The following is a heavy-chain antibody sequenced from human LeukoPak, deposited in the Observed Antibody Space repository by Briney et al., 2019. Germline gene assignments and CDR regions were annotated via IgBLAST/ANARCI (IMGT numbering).Heavy chain of an antibody. Sequence: GGSLRLSCAASGFTFSSYGMHWVRQAPGKGLEWVAVIWYDGSNKYYADSVKGRFTISRDNSKNTLYLQMNSLRAEDTAVYYCAKEIRESSGYYDNWYFDLWGRGTLVTVSS. V-gene: IGHV3-33*06. CDR1: GFTFSSYG. J-gene: IGHJ2*01. D-gene: IGHD3-22*01. CDR2: IWYDGSNK. CDR3: AKEIRESSGYYDNWYFDL.